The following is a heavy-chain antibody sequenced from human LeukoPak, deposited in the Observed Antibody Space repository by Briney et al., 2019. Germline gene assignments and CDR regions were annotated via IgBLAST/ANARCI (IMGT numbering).Heavy chain of an antibody. CDR2: ISHNGNVN. CDR3: AKDPTGYSYGAH. J-gene: IGHJ4*02. D-gene: IGHD5-18*01. CDR1: GFTFSSYW. V-gene: IGHV3-7*03. Sequence: GGSLRLSCAASGFTFSSYWMNWARQAPGKGLEWVASISHNGNVNYYVDSVKGRFTISRDNAKNSLYLQMSNLRAEDTAVYYCAKDPTGYSYGAHWGQGTLVTVSS.